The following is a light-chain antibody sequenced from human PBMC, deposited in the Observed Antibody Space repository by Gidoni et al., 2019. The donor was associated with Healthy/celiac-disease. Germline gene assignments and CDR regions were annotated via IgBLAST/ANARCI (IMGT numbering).Light chain of an antibody. V-gene: IGKV3-11*01. CDR3: QQRSNWPRMYT. J-gene: IGKJ2*01. CDR1: QRVSRY. CDR2: DAS. Sequence: IVLTQSSATLSLSHGESTTLSCRARQRVSRYLAWYQQKPGQAPMLLIYDASNRATGIPARFSGSGSWTDFTLTISSLEPEDFAVYYFQQRSNWPRMYTSGQXTKLEIK.